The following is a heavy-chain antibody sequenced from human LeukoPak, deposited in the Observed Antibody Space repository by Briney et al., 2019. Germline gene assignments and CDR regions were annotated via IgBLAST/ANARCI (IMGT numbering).Heavy chain of an antibody. J-gene: IGHJ1*01. Sequence: PSETLSLTCAVYGGSFSGYYWSWIRQPPGKGLEWIGSIYYSGSTYYNPSLKSRVTISVDTSKNQFSLKLSSVTAADTAVYYCARLYYYDSSGPHWGQGTLVTVSS. V-gene: IGHV4-34*01. CDR2: IYYSGST. D-gene: IGHD3-22*01. CDR3: ARLYYYDSSGPH. CDR1: GGSFSGYY.